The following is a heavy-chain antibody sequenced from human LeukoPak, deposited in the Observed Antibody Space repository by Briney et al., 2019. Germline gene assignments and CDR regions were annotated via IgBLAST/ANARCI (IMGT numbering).Heavy chain of an antibody. J-gene: IGHJ4*02. CDR2: INYSGSN. D-gene: IGHD6-6*01. V-gene: IGHV4-34*01. CDR1: GGSFSGYY. Sequence: SETLSLTCAVYGGSFSGYYWSWIRQPPGKGLEWIGEINYSGSNNYNPSLKSRVTISVDTSKSQFSLKLSSLTTADTAVYYCARDQLPDYWGQGTLVTVSS. CDR3: ARDQLPDY.